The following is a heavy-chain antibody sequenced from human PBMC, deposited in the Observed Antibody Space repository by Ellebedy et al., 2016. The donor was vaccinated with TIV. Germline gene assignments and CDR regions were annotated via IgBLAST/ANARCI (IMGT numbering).Heavy chain of an antibody. CDR1: GFTFNNYG. J-gene: IGHJ6*02. Sequence: GESLKISCAASGFTFNNYGMHRVRQAPGKGLEWVAVVWSDGSNKYYADSVKGRFTISRDNSKSTLYLQMDSLRAEDTAVYYCARADTAMVRRNHMDVWGQGTTVTVSS. D-gene: IGHD5-18*01. CDR2: VWSDGSNK. V-gene: IGHV3-33*01. CDR3: ARADTAMVRRNHMDV.